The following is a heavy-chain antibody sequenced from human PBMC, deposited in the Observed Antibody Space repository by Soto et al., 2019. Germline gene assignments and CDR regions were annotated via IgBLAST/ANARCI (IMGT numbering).Heavy chain of an antibody. CDR3: ARMFHCSGGTCPFDY. J-gene: IGHJ4*02. D-gene: IGHD2-15*01. CDR1: GFSLSTSGMR. V-gene: IGHV2-70*04. Sequence: SGPTLVNPTQTLTLTCTFSGFSLSTSGMRVSWIRQPPGKALEWLARIDWDDDKFYNTSLKTKLTISKDSSKNQVVLTMTNMDPVDTATYYCARMFHCSGGTCPFDYWGQGALVTVS. CDR2: IDWDDDK.